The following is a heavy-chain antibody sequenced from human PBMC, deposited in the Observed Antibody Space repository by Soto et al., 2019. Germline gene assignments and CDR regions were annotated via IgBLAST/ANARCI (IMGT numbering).Heavy chain of an antibody. V-gene: IGHV4-31*11. D-gene: IGHD2-2*01. CDR1: GGSFSGYY. CDR2: IYYSGST. J-gene: IGHJ4*02. Sequence: SETLSLTCAVYGGSFSGYYWTWIRQHPGKGLEWIGYIYYSGSTYYNPSLKSRVTISVDTSKNQFSLKLSSVTAADTAVYYCARASGIVVFIDFWGQGTLVTVSS. CDR3: ARASGIVVFIDF.